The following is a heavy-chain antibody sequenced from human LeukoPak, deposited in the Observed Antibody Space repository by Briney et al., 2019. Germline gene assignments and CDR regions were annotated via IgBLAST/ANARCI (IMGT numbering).Heavy chain of an antibody. Sequence: PGRSLRLSCAASGFIFSYYGLHWVRQAPGKGLEWVALISHDGSNKNYADSVKGRFTISRDNSKNTLYLQMNSLRAEDTAVYYCVKVWWGSPFDYWGQGTLVTVSS. CDR1: GFIFSYYG. J-gene: IGHJ4*02. CDR3: VKVWWGSPFDY. V-gene: IGHV3-30*18. CDR2: ISHDGSNK. D-gene: IGHD2-21*01.